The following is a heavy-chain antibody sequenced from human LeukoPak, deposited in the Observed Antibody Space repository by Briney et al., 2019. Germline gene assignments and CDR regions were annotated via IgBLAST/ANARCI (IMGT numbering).Heavy chain of an antibody. CDR2: IIPIFGTA. J-gene: IGHJ4*02. Sequence: SVKVSCKASGDSFSSYAICWVRQAPGQGLEWIGRIIPIFGTANYAQKFQGRVTITTDESTSTAYMELSSLRSEDTAVYYCARGGSSRGDRFDYWGQGTLVTVSS. CDR3: ARGGSSRGDRFDY. V-gene: IGHV1-69*05. D-gene: IGHD3-10*01. CDR1: GDSFSSYA.